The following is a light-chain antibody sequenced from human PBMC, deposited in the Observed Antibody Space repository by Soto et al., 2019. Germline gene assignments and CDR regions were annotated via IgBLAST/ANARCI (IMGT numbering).Light chain of an antibody. Sequence: QSVLTQPPSASGTPGQRVTISCSGSRFNIGSNYVYWYQQLPETAPKLLIYRNNQRPSGVPDRFSGSKSGTSASLAISGLRSEDEADYYCAAWDDSLSVVFGGGTQLTVL. V-gene: IGLV1-47*01. CDR3: AAWDDSLSVV. CDR2: RNN. CDR1: RFNIGSNY. J-gene: IGLJ2*01.